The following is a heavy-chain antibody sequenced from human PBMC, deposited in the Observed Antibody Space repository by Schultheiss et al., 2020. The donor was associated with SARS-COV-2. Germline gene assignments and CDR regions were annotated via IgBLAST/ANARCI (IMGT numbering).Heavy chain of an antibody. CDR2: IRSKANSYAT. CDR1: GFTFSGSA. Sequence: GGSLRLSCAASGFTFSGSAMHWVRQASGKGLEWVGRIRSKANSYATAYAASVKGRFTISRDDSKNTAYLQMNSLKTEDTAVYYCTRTTVRTHYYYYYYMDVWGKGTTVTVSS. D-gene: IGHD4-11*01. J-gene: IGHJ6*03. CDR3: TRTTVRTHYYYYYYMDV. V-gene: IGHV3-73*01.